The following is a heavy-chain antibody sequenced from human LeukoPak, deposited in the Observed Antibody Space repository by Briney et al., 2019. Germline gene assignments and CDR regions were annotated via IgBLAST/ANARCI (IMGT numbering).Heavy chain of an antibody. Sequence: GRSLRLSCADSGFTFSSYGMHWVRQAPGKGLEWVAVISLDGSNEIYADSVKGRFTISRDNAKNSLYLQMNSLRAEDTSVYYCARLPLSIPDGVGDYWGQGTLVTVSS. CDR2: ISLDGSNE. V-gene: IGHV3-33*08. CDR3: ARLPLSIPDGVGDY. J-gene: IGHJ4*02. CDR1: GFTFSSYG. D-gene: IGHD4-17*01.